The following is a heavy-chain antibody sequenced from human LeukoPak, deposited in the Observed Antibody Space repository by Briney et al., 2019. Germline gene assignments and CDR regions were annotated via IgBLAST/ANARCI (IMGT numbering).Heavy chain of an antibody. J-gene: IGHJ4*02. V-gene: IGHV4-31*03. CDR2: IYYSGST. D-gene: IGHD2-2*01. Sequence: SQTLSLTCTVSGGSISSGGYYWSWIRQHPGKGLEWIGYIYYSGSTYYNPSLKSRVTISVDTSKNQFSLKLSSVTAADTAVYYCARDVYCSSTSCSTFDYWGQGTLVTVSS. CDR3: ARDVYCSSTSCSTFDY. CDR1: GGSISSGGYY.